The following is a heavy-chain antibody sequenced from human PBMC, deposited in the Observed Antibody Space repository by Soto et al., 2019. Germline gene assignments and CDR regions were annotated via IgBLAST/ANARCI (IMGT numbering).Heavy chain of an antibody. CDR1: GFTFSSYA. D-gene: IGHD3-22*01. V-gene: IGHV3-23*01. Sequence: EVQLLESGGGLVQPGGSLRLSCAASGFTFSSYAMSWVRQAPGKGLEWVSGISGSGGSTYYADSVRGRFTISRDNSKNTLYLQMNSLRAEDTAVYYCAKDFSRLMIVVAAEAFDLWGQGTVVTVSS. J-gene: IGHJ3*01. CDR2: ISGSGGST. CDR3: AKDFSRLMIVVAAEAFDL.